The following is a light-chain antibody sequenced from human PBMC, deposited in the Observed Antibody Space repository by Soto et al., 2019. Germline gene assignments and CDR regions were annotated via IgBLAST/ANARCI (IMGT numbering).Light chain of an antibody. CDR2: YDS. CDR1: NIGSKS. J-gene: IGLJ2*01. CDR3: QVWDSSSDHPV. Sequence: SYELTQAPSVSVAPGKTARITCGGNNIGSKSVHWSQQKSGQAPVLVIYYDSDRPSGIPERFSGSNSGNTATLTISRVEAGDEADYYCQVWDSSSDHPVFGGGTKLTVL. V-gene: IGLV3-21*04.